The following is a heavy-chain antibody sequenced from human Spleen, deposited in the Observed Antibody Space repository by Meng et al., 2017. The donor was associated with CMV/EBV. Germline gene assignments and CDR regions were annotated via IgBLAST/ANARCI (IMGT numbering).Heavy chain of an antibody. CDR3: ARDSRVDYDILTGYLLAPDAFDI. J-gene: IGHJ3*02. CDR1: GFTVTTNY. Sequence: GESLKISCAASGFTVTTNYMSWVRQAPGKGLDWVSSISSSSSYIYYADSVKGRFTISRDNAKNSLYLQMNSLRAEDTAVYYCARDSRVDYDILTGYLLAPDAFDIWGQGTMVTVSS. D-gene: IGHD3-9*01. CDR2: ISSSSSYI. V-gene: IGHV3-21*01.